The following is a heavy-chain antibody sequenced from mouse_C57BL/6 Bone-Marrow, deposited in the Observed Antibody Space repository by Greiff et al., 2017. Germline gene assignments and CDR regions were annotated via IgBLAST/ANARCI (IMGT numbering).Heavy chain of an antibody. CDR2: IYPGSGST. V-gene: IGHV1-55*01. J-gene: IGHJ1*03. Sequence: VQLQQPVAELVKPGASVKMSCKASGYTFTSYSITWVKQRPGQGLEWIGDIYPGSGSTNYNEKFKSKATLTVDTSSSTAYMQLSSLTSEDSAVYYCARDSYYGNYGTLNDVWGTGTTVTVSS. CDR1: GYTFTSYS. CDR3: ARDSYYGNYGTLNDV. D-gene: IGHD2-10*01.